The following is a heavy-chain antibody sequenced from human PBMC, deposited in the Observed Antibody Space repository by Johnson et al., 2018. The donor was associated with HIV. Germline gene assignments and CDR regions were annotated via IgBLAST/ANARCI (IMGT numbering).Heavy chain of an antibody. D-gene: IGHD2-8*01. Sequence: VQLVESGGGVVRPGGSLRLSCAASGFTFDDYGMSWVRQAPGKGLEWVSGINWNGCSTGYADSVKGRFTIARDNAKKTLYLELKSLRSEDTDVYYCARTSCNGARCLGYDAFDIWGQGTMVTVSS. CDR2: INWNGCST. V-gene: IGHV3-20*04. J-gene: IGHJ3*02. CDR1: GFTFDDYG. CDR3: ARTSCNGARCLGYDAFDI.